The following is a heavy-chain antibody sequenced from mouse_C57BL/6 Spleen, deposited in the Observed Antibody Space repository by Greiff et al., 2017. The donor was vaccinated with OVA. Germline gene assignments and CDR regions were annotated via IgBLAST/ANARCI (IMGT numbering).Heavy chain of an antibody. D-gene: IGHD1-1*01. CDR2: IYPGDGDT. V-gene: IGHV1-82*01. Sequence: VKVVESGPELVKPGASVKISCKASGYAFSSSWMNWVKQRPGKGLEWIGRIYPGDGDTNYNGKFKGKATLTADNTSSTAYMQLSSLPSEDSAVYGCARDTTVAAPLDYWGQGTTVTVSS. J-gene: IGHJ2*01. CDR3: ARDTTVAAPLDY. CDR1: GYAFSSSW.